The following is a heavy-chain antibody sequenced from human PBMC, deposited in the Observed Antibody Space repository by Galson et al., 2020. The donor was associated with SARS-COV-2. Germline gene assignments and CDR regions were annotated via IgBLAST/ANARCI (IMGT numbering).Heavy chain of an antibody. V-gene: IGHV3-30*04. CDR1: GFTFSSYA. Sequence: GGSLRLSCAASGFTFSSYAMHWVRQAPGKGLEWVAVISYDGSNKYYADSVKGRFTISRDNSKNTLYLQMNSLRAEDTAVYYCAREETGYSGRLGHYYYYMDVWGKGTTVTVSS. D-gene: IGHD1-26*01. J-gene: IGHJ6*03. CDR3: AREETGYSGRLGHYYYYMDV. CDR2: ISYDGSNK.